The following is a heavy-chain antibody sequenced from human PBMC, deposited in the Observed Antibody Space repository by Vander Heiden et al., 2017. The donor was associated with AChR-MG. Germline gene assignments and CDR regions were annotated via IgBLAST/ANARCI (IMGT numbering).Heavy chain of an antibody. V-gene: IGHV3-9*01. CDR2: ISWNSHYI. CDR1: GFPFEDYA. D-gene: IGHD2-21*01. J-gene: IGHJ4*02. Sequence: EVQLVDSGGGLVQPGRSLRLSCAGSGFPFEDYAMQWVRQVPGKGLGWVSGISWNSHYIGYVDSVKGRFTISRDNSKNSLYLQMNSVRPEDTALYYCVKDAGLYCGGGLCYGPFDSWGQGTLVTVSS. CDR3: VKDAGLYCGGGLCYGPFDS.